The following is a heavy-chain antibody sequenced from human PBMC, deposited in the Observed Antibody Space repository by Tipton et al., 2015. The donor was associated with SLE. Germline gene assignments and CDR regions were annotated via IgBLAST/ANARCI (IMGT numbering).Heavy chain of an antibody. CDR3: ARFSYGSGSFEF. J-gene: IGHJ4*02. CDR2: IYYSGIT. CDR1: GGSISSNY. V-gene: IGHV4-31*03. Sequence: TLSLTCSVSGGSISSNYWSWIRQHPGKGLDWIGFIYYSGITSYNPSLESRVIISVDTSKNLFSLNLSSVTAADTAVYYCARFSYGSGSFEFWGQGTLVTVSS. D-gene: IGHD3-10*01.